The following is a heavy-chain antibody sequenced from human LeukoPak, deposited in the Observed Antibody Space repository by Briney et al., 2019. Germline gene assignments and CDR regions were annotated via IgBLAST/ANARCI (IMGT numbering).Heavy chain of an antibody. Sequence: GGSLRLSCAASEFTFGSYWMTWVRQAPGKGLEWVANINRDGSKNHFVDSVKGRFTISRDNAKNFLYLQMNSLRAEDTAVYFCARDSSPYCGDDCYFDAFDHWGQGTMVTVSS. CDR2: INRDGSKN. CDR1: EFTFGSYW. J-gene: IGHJ3*01. V-gene: IGHV3-7*03. D-gene: IGHD2-21*02. CDR3: ARDSSPYCGDDCYFDAFDH.